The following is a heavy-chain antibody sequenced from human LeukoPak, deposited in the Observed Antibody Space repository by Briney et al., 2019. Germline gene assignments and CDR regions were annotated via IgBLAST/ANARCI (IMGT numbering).Heavy chain of an antibody. J-gene: IGHJ4*02. CDR3: ARSVATTGTSHWGY. CDR1: GVSLSAYY. Sequence: SETLSLTCAVSGVSLSAYYWSWIRQPPGKGLEWIGEVSPGGYAKYNPSLKSRITISLDTSRDQFSLNLSSVTAADTAVYYCARSVATTGTSHWGYWGQGTLVTVSS. CDR2: VSPGGYA. D-gene: IGHD1-1*01. V-gene: IGHV4-34*01.